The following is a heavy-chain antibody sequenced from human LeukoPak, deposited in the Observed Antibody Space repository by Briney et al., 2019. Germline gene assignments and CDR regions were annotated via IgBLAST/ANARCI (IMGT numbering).Heavy chain of an antibody. D-gene: IGHD1-7*01. CDR2: ISGSGGRT. CDR3: AKDRGNYRAFDY. CDR1: GITLSSYG. V-gene: IGHV3-23*01. Sequence: PGGSLRLSCAASGITLSSYGMSWVRQAPGKGLQWVSSISGSGGRTYHADSVKGRFTISRDNSKNTLYLQMNSLRVEDTAVYYCAKDRGNYRAFDYWGQGTLVTVSS. J-gene: IGHJ4*02.